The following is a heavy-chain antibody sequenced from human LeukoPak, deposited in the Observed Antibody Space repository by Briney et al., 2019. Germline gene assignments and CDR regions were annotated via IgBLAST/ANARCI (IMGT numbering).Heavy chain of an antibody. V-gene: IGHV3-7*01. CDR3: ARDMTYYYGMDV. CDR2: IKQDGSEK. J-gene: IGHJ6*02. D-gene: IGHD3-16*01. Sequence: PGGSLRLSCAASGSTFSSYWMRWVRQAPGKGLEWVANIKQDGSEKNYMDSVKGRFTISRDNSKNTLYLQMNSLRAEDTAVYYCARDMTYYYGMDVWGQGTTVTVSS. CDR1: GSTFSSYW.